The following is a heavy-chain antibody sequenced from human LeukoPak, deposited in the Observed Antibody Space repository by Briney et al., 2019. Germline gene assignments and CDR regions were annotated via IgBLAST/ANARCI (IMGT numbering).Heavy chain of an antibody. Sequence: PSETLSLTXTVSGYSISSGYYWGWIRQPPGKGLEWIGSIYHSGSTYYNPSLKSRVTISVDTSKNQFSLKLSSVTAADTAVYYCASKGPLGQSDYWGQGTLVTVSS. J-gene: IGHJ4*02. CDR1: GYSISSGYY. CDR3: ASKGPLGQSDY. D-gene: IGHD6-6*01. V-gene: IGHV4-38-2*02. CDR2: IYHSGST.